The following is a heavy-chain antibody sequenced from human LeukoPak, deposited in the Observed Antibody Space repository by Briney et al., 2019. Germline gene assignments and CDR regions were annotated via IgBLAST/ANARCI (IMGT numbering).Heavy chain of an antibody. V-gene: IGHV4-34*01. D-gene: IGHD3-22*01. J-gene: IGHJ3*02. Sequence: PSETLSLTCAVYGGSFSGYYWSWIRQPPGKGLEWIGEINHSGSTNYNPSLKSRVTISVDTSKNQFSLKLSSVTAADTAVYYCARGPSQRSTMIVVVIKGLDIWGQGTMVTVSS. CDR3: ARGPSQRSTMIVVVIKGLDI. CDR2: INHSGST. CDR1: GGSFSGYY.